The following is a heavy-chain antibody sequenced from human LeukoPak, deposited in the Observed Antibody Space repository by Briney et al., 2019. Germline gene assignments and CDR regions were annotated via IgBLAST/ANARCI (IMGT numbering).Heavy chain of an antibody. Sequence: PGGSLRLSCAASGFTFSTYAMHWVRQAPGKGLEWVAVISYDGSNKYYADSVKGRFTISRDNSKNTLYLQMNSLRAEDTAMYYCARVLGAYDSYWGQGTLVTVSS. D-gene: IGHD5-12*01. CDR1: GFTFSTYA. V-gene: IGHV3-30-3*01. J-gene: IGHJ4*02. CDR2: ISYDGSNK. CDR3: ARVLGAYDSY.